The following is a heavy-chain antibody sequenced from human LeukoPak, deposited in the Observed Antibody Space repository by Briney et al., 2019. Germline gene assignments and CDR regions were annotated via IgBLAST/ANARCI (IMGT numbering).Heavy chain of an antibody. D-gene: IGHD4-17*01. CDR1: GYSISSSNY. J-gene: IGHJ3*02. CDR3: ARKATTGPTKAAFDI. CDR2: IYYSGGI. V-gene: IGHV4-28*05. Sequence: NTSETLSLTCAVSGYSISSSNYWAWIRQPPGKGLEWIGHIYYSGGIYYNPSLKSRVTMSVDTSKNQFSLKLSSVTAVDTAVYYCARKATTGPTKAAFDIWGQGTMVTVSS.